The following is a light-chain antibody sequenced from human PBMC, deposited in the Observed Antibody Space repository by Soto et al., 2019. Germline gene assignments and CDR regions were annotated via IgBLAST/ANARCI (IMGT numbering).Light chain of an antibody. CDR1: SSDVGGNNY. J-gene: IGLJ1*01. V-gene: IGLV2-8*01. CDR3: SSYGGSDNFDF. CDR2: EVS. Sequence: QSVLTQPPSASGSPGQSVTIPCTGTSSDVGGNNYVSWYQQHPGKAPKLRIYEVSKRPSGVPDGFSGSKSGNTTSLTFSGLQAKDVADYYCSSYGGSDNFDFFGTGTKVTVL.